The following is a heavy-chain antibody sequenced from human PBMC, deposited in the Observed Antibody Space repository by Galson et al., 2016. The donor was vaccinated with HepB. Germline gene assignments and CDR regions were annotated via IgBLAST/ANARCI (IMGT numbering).Heavy chain of an antibody. J-gene: IGHJ4*02. CDR1: GVSISSTNW. CDR3: ATVFREMATNTRFDY. CDR2: IYHSGTT. Sequence: SETLSLTCAVSGVSISSTNWWSWVRQPPGQGLEWIGEIYHSGTTNYNPSLKSRVTISVDKSKNQFSLKLSSVTAADTAVYYCATVFREMATNTRFDYWGQGTLVTVSS. D-gene: IGHD5-24*01. V-gene: IGHV4-4*02.